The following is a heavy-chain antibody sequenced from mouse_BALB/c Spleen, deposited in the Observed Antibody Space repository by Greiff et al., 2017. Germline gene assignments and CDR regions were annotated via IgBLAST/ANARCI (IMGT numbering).Heavy chain of an antibody. CDR3: ARGDDGYLVYAMDY. J-gene: IGHJ4*01. Sequence: VQLQQSGPELVKPGASVKMSCKASGYTFTSYVMHWVKQKPGQGLEWIGYINPYNDGTKYNEKFKGKATLTSDKSSSTAYMELSSLTSEDSAVYYWARGDDGYLVYAMDYWGQGTSVTVSS. V-gene: IGHV1-14*01. D-gene: IGHD2-3*01. CDR2: INPYNDGT. CDR1: GYTFTSYV.